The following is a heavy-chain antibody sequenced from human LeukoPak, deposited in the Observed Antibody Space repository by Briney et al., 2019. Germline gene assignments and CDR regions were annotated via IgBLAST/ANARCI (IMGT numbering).Heavy chain of an antibody. V-gene: IGHV4-61*02. CDR3: ARDGVVVPAAMVGWFDP. CDR1: GGSISNGNYY. D-gene: IGHD2-2*01. Sequence: PSETLSLTCTVSGGSISNGNYYWSWIRQPAGRGLERIGRIYTSGSTNYNPSLKSRVTISLDTSKNQFSLKLSSVTAADTAVYYCARDGVVVPAAMVGWFDPWGQGTLVTVSS. CDR2: IYTSGST. J-gene: IGHJ5*02.